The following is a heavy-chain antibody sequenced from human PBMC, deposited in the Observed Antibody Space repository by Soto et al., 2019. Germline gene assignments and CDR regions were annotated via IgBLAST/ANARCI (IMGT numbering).Heavy chain of an antibody. CDR3: ARDLYSSGWYDY. J-gene: IGHJ4*02. CDR1: GYTFTSYG. CDR2: ISAYNGNT. V-gene: IGHV1-18*01. Sequence: ASVKISCKASGYTFTSYGISWVRQAPGQRLEWMGWISAYNGNTNYSQKFQGRVTITRDTSASTAYMELSSLRSEDTAVYYCARDLYSSGWYDYWGQGTLVTVSS. D-gene: IGHD6-19*01.